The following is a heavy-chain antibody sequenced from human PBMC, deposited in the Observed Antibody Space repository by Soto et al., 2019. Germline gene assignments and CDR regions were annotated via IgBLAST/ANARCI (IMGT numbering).Heavy chain of an antibody. CDR3: ARGKRGIRYYGSGTSDWLDP. D-gene: IGHD3-10*01. CDR1: GGSISSCDYS. Sequence: SETLSLTCAVSGGSISSCDYSWSWIRQPPGKGLEWIGYMFHSGSAYYNPSLKSRVTISVDRSKNQFSLKLTSLTAADTAVYYCARGKRGIRYYGSGTSDWLDPWGQGTLVSVSS. CDR2: MFHSGSA. V-gene: IGHV4-30-2*01. J-gene: IGHJ5*02.